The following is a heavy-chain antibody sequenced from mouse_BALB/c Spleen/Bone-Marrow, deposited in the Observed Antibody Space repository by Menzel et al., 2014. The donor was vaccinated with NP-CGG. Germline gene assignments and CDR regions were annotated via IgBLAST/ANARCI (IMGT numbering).Heavy chain of an antibody. CDR1: GFSLTSYG. V-gene: IGHV2-4-1*01. CDR2: IWSGGST. CDR3: ARNWGYGYLFYAMDY. J-gene: IGHJ4*01. Sequence: QVQLQQSGPGLAQPSQSLSITCTVSGFSLTSYGVHWVHQSPGKGLEWLGVIWSGGSTDYNAAFISRLSISKDNSKSQVFFKMNSLQADDTAIYYCARNWGYGYLFYAMDYWGQGTSVTVSS. D-gene: IGHD1-2*01.